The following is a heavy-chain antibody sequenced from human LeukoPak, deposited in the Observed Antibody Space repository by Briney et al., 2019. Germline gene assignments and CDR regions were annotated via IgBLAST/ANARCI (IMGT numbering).Heavy chain of an antibody. Sequence: PGGSLRLSCAAPGFTFRNYAMSWVRQAPGKGLEWVSTISGGGSTYYADSVKGRFTISRDNSKNTLYLQMNSLRDEDTAVYYCASGRGIENSSPLDYWGQGTLVTVSS. J-gene: IGHJ4*02. D-gene: IGHD6-6*01. CDR3: ASGRGIENSSPLDY. CDR1: GFTFRNYA. CDR2: ISGGGST. V-gene: IGHV3-23*01.